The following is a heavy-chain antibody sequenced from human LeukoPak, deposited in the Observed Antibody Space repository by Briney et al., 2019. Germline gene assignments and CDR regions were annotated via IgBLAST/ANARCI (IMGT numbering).Heavy chain of an antibody. CDR2: VYNSGDT. CDR1: GGSTSSDY. J-gene: IGHJ2*01. V-gene: IGHV4-59*08. Sequence: SETLSLTCTVSGGSTSSDYWSWIRQSPGKGLEWVGYVYNSGDTGKNPSLRSRVTILLDTSKNQCSLKLTSVSAADTAVYYCARLKLGAYFDLWGRGTLVTVSS. CDR3: ARLKLGAYFDL. D-gene: IGHD3-16*01.